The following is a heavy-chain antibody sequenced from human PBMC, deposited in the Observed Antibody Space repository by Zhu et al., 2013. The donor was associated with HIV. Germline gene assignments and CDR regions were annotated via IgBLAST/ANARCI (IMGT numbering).Heavy chain of an antibody. CDR1: GGSISSYY. V-gene: IGHV4-59*01. J-gene: IGHJ3*02. Sequence: QVQLQESGPGLVKPSETLSLTCTVSGGSISSYYWSWIRQPPGKGLEWIGYIYYSGSTNYNPSLKSRVTISVDTSKNQFSLKLSSVTAADTAVYYCARDMWSPHSGKPQWEPGAFDIWGQGTMVTVSS. CDR2: IYYSGST. CDR3: ARDMWSPHSGKPQWEPGAFDI. D-gene: IGHD1-26*01.